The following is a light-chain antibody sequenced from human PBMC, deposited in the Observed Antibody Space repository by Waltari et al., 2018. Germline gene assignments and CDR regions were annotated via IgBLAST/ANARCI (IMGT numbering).Light chain of an antibody. CDR2: GKN. CDR1: SLRSYY. V-gene: IGLV3-19*01. Sequence: SSELTQAPAVSVALGQPVRITCQGDSLRSYYASWYQQKPGQAPVLVIYGKNNRPSGIPDRFSGSSSGNTASLTITGAQAEDEADYYCNSRDSSGNHLGVFGGGTKLTVL. J-gene: IGLJ3*02. CDR3: NSRDSSGNHLGV.